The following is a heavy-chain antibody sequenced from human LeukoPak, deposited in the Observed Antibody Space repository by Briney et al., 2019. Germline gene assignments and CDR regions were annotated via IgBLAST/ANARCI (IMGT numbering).Heavy chain of an antibody. CDR1: GYTFTGYY. Sequence: ASVKVSCKASGYTFTGYYMHWVRQAPGQGLEWMGWINPNSGGTNYAQKLQGRVTMTTDTSTSTAYMELRSLRSDDTAVYYCARDKSRDYTFDPWGQGTLVTVAS. D-gene: IGHD4-11*01. V-gene: IGHV1-2*02. J-gene: IGHJ5*02. CDR2: INPNSGGT. CDR3: ARDKSRDYTFDP.